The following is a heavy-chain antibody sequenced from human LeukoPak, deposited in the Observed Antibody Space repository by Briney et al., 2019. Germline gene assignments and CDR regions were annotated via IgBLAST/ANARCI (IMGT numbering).Heavy chain of an antibody. V-gene: IGHV3-53*01. Sequence: GGSLRLSCAASGFTVSSNYMSWVRQAPGKGLEWVSVIYSGGSTYYADSVKGRFTISRDNSKNTLCLQMNSLRAEDTAVYYCARSPENYYDSSGYYLFDYWGQGTLVTVSS. CDR2: IYSGGST. J-gene: IGHJ4*02. D-gene: IGHD3-22*01. CDR3: ARSPENYYDSSGYYLFDY. CDR1: GFTVSSNY.